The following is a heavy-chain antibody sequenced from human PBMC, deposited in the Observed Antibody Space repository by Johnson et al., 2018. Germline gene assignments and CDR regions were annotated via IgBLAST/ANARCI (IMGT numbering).Heavy chain of an antibody. J-gene: IGHJ3*02. CDR2: ISWNSGSI. CDR1: GFTFDDYA. V-gene: IGHV3-9*01. D-gene: IGHD3-10*01. CDR3: AKDSSLLCFGGPPHDACDI. Sequence: VPLVESGGGLVQPGRSLRLSCAASGFTFDDYAMHWVRQAPGKGLEWVSGISWNSGSIGYADSVKGRFTLSRDNAKNSLYLQMNRLRAEDKALYYCAKDSSLLCFGGPPHDACDIWGQGTMVTVSS.